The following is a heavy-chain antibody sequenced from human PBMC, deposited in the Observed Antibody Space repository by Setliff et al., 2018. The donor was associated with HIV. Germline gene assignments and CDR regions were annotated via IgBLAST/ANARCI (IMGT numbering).Heavy chain of an antibody. CDR3: IRKGEGASAFDI. J-gene: IGHJ3*02. V-gene: IGHV3-74*01. D-gene: IGHD1-26*01. CDR1: GFTFTDYW. CDR2: INGDESST. Sequence: GSLRFSCAASGFTFTDYWMHWVRQAPGKGLVWVSRINGDESSTSYADSVKGRFTISRDNAKNTLYLQMNSLRADDTAVYYCIRKGEGASAFDIWGQGTMVTVSS.